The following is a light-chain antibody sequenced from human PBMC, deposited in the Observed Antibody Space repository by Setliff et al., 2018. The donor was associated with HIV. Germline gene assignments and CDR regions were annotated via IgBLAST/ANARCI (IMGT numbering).Light chain of an antibody. Sequence: QSALTQPRSVSGSPGQSVTISCTGSSSDVGAYDFVSWYQQHPDKAPRLLIYDINKWPSGVPSRFSGSKSGNTASLIISGLQAEDEADYYCCSYAGGDTFVFGSGTKVTVL. J-gene: IGLJ1*01. V-gene: IGLV2-11*01. CDR2: DIN. CDR1: SSDVGAYDF. CDR3: CSYAGGDTFV.